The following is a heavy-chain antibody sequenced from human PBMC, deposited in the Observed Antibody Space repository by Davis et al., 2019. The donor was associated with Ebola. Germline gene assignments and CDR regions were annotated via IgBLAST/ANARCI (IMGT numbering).Heavy chain of an antibody. Sequence: GESLKISCAASGFTFSSYGMHWVRQAPGKGLEWVAVIWYDGSNKYYADSVKGRFTNSRDNSKNTLYLQMNSLRAEDTAVYYCARDFSKETRWFGELVDYWGQGTLVTVSS. CDR2: IWYDGSNK. CDR3: ARDFSKETRWFGELVDY. CDR1: GFTFSSYG. D-gene: IGHD3-10*01. V-gene: IGHV3-33*01. J-gene: IGHJ4*02.